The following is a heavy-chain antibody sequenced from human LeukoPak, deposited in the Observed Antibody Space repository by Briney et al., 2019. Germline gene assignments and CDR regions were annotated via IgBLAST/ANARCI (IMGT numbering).Heavy chain of an antibody. Sequence: GGSLRLSCAGSGFSFSSYGMHWVRQAPGKGLEWMAFIRSDGSNKYYADSVKGRFTISRDNSKNTLYLQMNSLRPEDTAVYYCAKGPYSSGPDYWGQGTLVTVSS. V-gene: IGHV3-30*02. D-gene: IGHD6-19*01. J-gene: IGHJ4*02. CDR1: GFSFSSYG. CDR3: AKGPYSSGPDY. CDR2: IRSDGSNK.